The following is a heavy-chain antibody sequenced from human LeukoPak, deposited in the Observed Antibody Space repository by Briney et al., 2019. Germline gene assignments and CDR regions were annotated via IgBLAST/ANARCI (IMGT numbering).Heavy chain of an antibody. V-gene: IGHV3-30-3*01. J-gene: IGHJ5*02. D-gene: IGHD2-2*01. Sequence: GGSLRLSCAASGLTFSSYAMHWARQAPGKGLEWVADISYDGSNKYYADSVKGRCTISRDNSKNTLYLQMNSLRDEETDVYYCARGDYSSTRCYDPPFGNWFDRWGQRTLATVSS. CDR2: ISYDGSNK. CDR1: GLTFSSYA. CDR3: ARGDYSSTRCYDPPFGNWFDR.